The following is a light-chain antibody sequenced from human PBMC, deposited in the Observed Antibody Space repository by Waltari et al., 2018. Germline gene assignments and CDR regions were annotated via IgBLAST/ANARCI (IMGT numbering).Light chain of an antibody. CDR3: CSYAGSSTFT. J-gene: IGLJ2*01. CDR2: EVY. V-gene: IGLV2-23*02. CDR1: RSDVGSYDL. Sequence: QSALTQPASVSGSPGQSITISCTGTRSDVGSYDLVSWYQQHPAKAPNLMISEVYKRPAGVSNRFAGSKAGNTASVTISGRQAEDEADYYCCSYAGSSTFTFGGGTKLTVL.